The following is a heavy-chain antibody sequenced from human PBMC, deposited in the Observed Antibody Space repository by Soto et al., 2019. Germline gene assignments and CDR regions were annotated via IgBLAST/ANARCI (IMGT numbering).Heavy chain of an antibody. Sequence: SETLSLTCTVSGGSISSSSYYWGWIRQPPGKGLEWIGSIYYSGSTYYNPSLKSRVTISVDTSKNQFSLKLSSVTAADTAVYYCARQILDEWSPNGNWFDPWGQGTLVTVSS. J-gene: IGHJ5*02. CDR2: IYYSGST. CDR3: ARQILDEWSPNGNWFDP. D-gene: IGHD3-3*01. CDR1: GGSISSSSYY. V-gene: IGHV4-39*01.